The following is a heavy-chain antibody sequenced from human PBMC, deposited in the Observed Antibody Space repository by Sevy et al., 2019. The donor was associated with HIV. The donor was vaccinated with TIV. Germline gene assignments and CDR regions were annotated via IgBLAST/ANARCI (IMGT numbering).Heavy chain of an antibody. V-gene: IGHV4-31*03. D-gene: IGHD2-2*01. CDR2: IYYSGSN. Sequence: SETLSLTCTVSGGSISSGGYYWSWIRQHPGKGLEWIGYIYYSGSNYYNPSLKSRVTISVDTSKNQFSLKLSSVTAADTAVYYCARGGSDIVVVPSYYYYYYGMDVWGQGTTVTVSS. CDR3: ARGGSDIVVVPSYYYYYYGMDV. CDR1: GGSISSGGYY. J-gene: IGHJ6*02.